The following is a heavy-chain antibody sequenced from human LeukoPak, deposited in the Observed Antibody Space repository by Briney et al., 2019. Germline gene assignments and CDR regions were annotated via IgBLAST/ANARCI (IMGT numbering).Heavy chain of an antibody. Sequence: SQTLSLTCTVSGGSISSGSYYWSWIRQPAGKGLEWIGRIYTSGSTNYNPSLKGRVTISVDTSKNQFSLKLSSVTAADTAVYSCAGDPWDYDSSGIWGQGTMVTVSS. CDR3: AGDPWDYDSSGI. V-gene: IGHV4-61*02. D-gene: IGHD3-22*01. CDR2: IYTSGST. CDR1: GGSISSGSYY. J-gene: IGHJ3*02.